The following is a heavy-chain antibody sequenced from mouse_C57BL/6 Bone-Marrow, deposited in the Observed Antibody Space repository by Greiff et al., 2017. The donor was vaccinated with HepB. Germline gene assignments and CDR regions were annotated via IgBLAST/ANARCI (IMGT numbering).Heavy chain of an antibody. J-gene: IGHJ3*01. D-gene: IGHD2-1*01. V-gene: IGHV2-2*01. CDR2: IWSGGST. CDR3: ARNYYGNYDWFAY. Sequence: QVQLQQSGPGLVQPSQSLSITCTVSGFSFTSYGVHWVRQSPGKGLEWLGVIWSGGSTDYNAAFIYSLSISKDNSNSQVFFKLNSLQADDTAVYYCARNYYGNYDWFAYWGQGTLVTVSA. CDR1: GFSFTSYG.